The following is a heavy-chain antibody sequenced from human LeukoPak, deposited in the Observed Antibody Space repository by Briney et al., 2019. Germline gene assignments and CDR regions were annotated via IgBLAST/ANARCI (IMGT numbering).Heavy chain of an antibody. CDR3: ARDPSRYYYDSSAD. Sequence: GGSLRLSCAASGFTISDYYMSRIRQAPGKGLAWVSHISSSGSTIYYADSVKGRFTISRDNAKNSLYLQMDSLRAEDTAVYYCARDPSRYYYDSSADWGQGTLVTVSS. V-gene: IGHV3-11*01. D-gene: IGHD3-22*01. J-gene: IGHJ4*02. CDR2: ISSSGSTI. CDR1: GFTISDYY.